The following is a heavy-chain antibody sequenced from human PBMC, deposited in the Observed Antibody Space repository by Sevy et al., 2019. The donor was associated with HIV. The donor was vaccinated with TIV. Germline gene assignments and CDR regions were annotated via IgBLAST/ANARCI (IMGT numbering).Heavy chain of an antibody. CDR3: ARRGVAYWNFDV. Sequence: GESLKISCQGSGYTFTSYWIGWVRQMPGKGLEWMGNTYPGDSDTRCNPSFQGQVTISADKSISTAYLQWSSLKASDTAIYYCARRGVAYWNFDVRGRGTLVTVSS. CDR1: GYTFTSYW. J-gene: IGHJ2*01. V-gene: IGHV5-51*01. D-gene: IGHD3-16*01. CDR2: TYPGDSDT.